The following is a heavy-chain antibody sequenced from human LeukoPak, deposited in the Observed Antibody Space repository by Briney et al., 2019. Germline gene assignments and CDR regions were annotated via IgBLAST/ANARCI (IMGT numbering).Heavy chain of an antibody. J-gene: IGHJ4*02. CDR1: GYTFTSYG. CDR2: ISAYNGNT. CDR3: ARDRTDYGPNVCRFDY. D-gene: IGHD4/OR15-4a*01. V-gene: IGHV1-18*01. Sequence: ASVKVSCKASGYTFTSYGISWVRQAPGQGLEWMGWISAYNGNTNYAQKLQGRVTMTTDTSTSTAYMELRSLRSDDTAVYYCARDRTDYGPNVCRFDYWGQGTLVTVSS.